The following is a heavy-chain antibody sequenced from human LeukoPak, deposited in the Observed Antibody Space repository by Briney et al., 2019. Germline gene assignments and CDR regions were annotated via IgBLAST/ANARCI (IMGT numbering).Heavy chain of an antibody. CDR1: GFTFSSYA. D-gene: IGHD2-8*01. J-gene: IGHJ4*02. CDR3: ARALIGYYFDY. V-gene: IGHV3-21*06. CDR2: VSNSGDYI. Sequence: PGGSLRLSCAASGFTFSSYAMSWVRQAPGKGLEWVSSVSNSGDYIHYADSVKGRFTISRDNSKNSLYLQMNSLRAEDTAVYYCARALIGYYFDYWGQGTLVTVSS.